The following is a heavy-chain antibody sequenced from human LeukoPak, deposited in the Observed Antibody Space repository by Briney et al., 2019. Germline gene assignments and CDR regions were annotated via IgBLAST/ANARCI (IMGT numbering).Heavy chain of an antibody. CDR2: IFYSGST. CDR1: GGSISSYY. Sequence: PSETLSLTCTVSGGSISSYYWSWIRQPPGRGLEWIGYIFYSGSTNYNPSLKSRVTISVDTSKKQFSLKLYSVTAADTAVYYCARDADDYRNPYYFDYWGQGTLVTVSS. CDR3: ARDADDYRNPYYFDY. D-gene: IGHD4-11*01. V-gene: IGHV4-59*01. J-gene: IGHJ4*02.